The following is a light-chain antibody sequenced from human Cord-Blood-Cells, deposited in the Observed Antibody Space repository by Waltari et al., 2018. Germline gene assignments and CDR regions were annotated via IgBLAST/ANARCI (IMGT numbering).Light chain of an antibody. CDR1: QSVSSH. CDR3: QQYNNWAMYT. J-gene: IGKJ2*01. Sequence: EIVMTQSPATLSVSPGERATLSCKASQSVSSHLAWYQQKPAQAPRRLIYGASTRATGIPARFSGRGSGTEFTITISSLQSEDFAVYYCQQYNNWAMYTFGQGTKLEIK. CDR2: GAS. V-gene: IGKV3-15*01.